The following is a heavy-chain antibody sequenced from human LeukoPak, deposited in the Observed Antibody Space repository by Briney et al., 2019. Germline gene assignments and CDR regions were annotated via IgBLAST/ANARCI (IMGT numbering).Heavy chain of an antibody. CDR1: GYSFTSYR. J-gene: IGHJ3*02. V-gene: IGHV5-51*01. CDR2: IYPGDSDT. D-gene: IGHD5-24*01. Sequence: GESLKISCKGSGYSFTSYRIGWVRQMPGKGLEWMGIIYPGDSDTRYSPSFQGQVTISADKSISTAYLQWSSLKASDTAMYYCARPPRDGYNLDAFDIWGQGTMVTVSS. CDR3: ARPPRDGYNLDAFDI.